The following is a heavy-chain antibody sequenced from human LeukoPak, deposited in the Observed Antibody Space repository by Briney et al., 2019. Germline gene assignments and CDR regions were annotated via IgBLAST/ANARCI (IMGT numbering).Heavy chain of an antibody. V-gene: IGHV5-10-1*01. D-gene: IGHD4-17*01. J-gene: IGHJ4*02. Sequence: GESLKISCKGSGYSFTSYWISWVRQMPGKGLEWMGRIDPSDSYTNYSPSFQGHVTISADKSISTAYLQWSSLKASDTAMYYCASSTAVTTHYFDFWGQGTLVTVSS. CDR1: GYSFTSYW. CDR3: ASSTAVTTHYFDF. CDR2: IDPSDSYT.